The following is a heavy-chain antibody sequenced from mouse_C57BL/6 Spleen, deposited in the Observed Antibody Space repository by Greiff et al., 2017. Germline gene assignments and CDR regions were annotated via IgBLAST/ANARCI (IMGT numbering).Heavy chain of an antibody. CDR1: GYAFTNYL. J-gene: IGHJ3*01. CDR3: ARAPLYGSFAY. V-gene: IGHV1-54*01. Sequence: QVQLQQSGAELVRPGTSVKVSCKASGYAFTNYLIEWVKQRPGQGLEWIGVINPGSGGTNYNEKFKGKATLTADKSSSTAYMQLSSLTSEDSAVYFGARAPLYGSFAYWGQGTLVTVSA. CDR2: INPGSGGT. D-gene: IGHD2-2*01.